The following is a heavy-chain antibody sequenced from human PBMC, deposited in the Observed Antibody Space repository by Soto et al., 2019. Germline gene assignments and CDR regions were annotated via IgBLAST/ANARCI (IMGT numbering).Heavy chain of an antibody. CDR2: IYYSGST. D-gene: IGHD2-21*02. J-gene: IGHJ4*02. V-gene: IGHV4-61*01. Sequence: SETLSLTCTVSGGSVSSGSYYWSWIRQPPGKGLEWIGYIYYSGSTNYNPSLKSRVTISVDTSKNQFSLKLSSVTAADTAVYYCATVVVVTAIPSVFDYWGQGTLVTVSS. CDR1: GGSVSSGSYY. CDR3: ATVVVVTAIPSVFDY.